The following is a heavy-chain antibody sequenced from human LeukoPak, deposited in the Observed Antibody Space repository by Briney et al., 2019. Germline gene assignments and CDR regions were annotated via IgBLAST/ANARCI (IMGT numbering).Heavy chain of an antibody. CDR3: ARGQELPYFDY. Sequence: GGSLRLSCTASGFTFSSYSMNWVRQAPGKGLEWVSAISGSGGSTYYADSVKGRFTISRDNSKNTLYLQMNSLRAEDTAVYYCARGQELPYFDYWGQGTLVTVSS. CDR1: GFTFSSYS. J-gene: IGHJ4*02. CDR2: ISGSGGST. V-gene: IGHV3-23*01. D-gene: IGHD1-26*01.